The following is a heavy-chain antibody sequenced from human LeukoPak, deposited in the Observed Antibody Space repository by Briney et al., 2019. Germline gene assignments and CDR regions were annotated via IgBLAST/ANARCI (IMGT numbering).Heavy chain of an antibody. CDR2: IYHSGST. Sequence: SETLSLTCAVSGGSISSGGYSWSWIRQPPGKGLEWIGYIYHSGSTYYNPSLKSRVTISVGRSKNQFSLKLSSVTAADTAVYYCARDSNYNGFDPWGQGTLVTVSS. V-gene: IGHV4-30-2*01. CDR1: GGSISSGGYS. CDR3: ARDSNYNGFDP. D-gene: IGHD4-4*01. J-gene: IGHJ5*02.